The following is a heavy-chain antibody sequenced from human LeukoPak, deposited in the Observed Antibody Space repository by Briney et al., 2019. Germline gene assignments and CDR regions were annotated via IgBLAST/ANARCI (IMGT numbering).Heavy chain of an antibody. CDR2: IYYSGST. V-gene: IGHV4-39*07. CDR3: ARYDGTNGVCYNCFDY. J-gene: IGHJ4*02. CDR1: GGSISSSSYY. D-gene: IGHD2-8*01. Sequence: SETLSLTCTVSGGSISSSSYYWGWIRQPPGKGPEWIGGIYYSGSTYYNPSLKSRVTISVDTSKNQFSLKLSSVTAADTAVYYCARYDGTNGVCYNCFDYWGQGTLVTVSS.